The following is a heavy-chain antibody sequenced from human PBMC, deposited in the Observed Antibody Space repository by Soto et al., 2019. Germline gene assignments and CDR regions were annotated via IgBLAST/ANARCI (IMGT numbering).Heavy chain of an antibody. D-gene: IGHD3-22*01. CDR2: IYYSGST. V-gene: IGHV4-30-4*01. J-gene: IGHJ4*02. CDR1: GGSISSGDYY. CDR3: ARASDSSGYYY. Sequence: SETLSLTCTVSGGSISSGDYYWSWIRQPPGKGLEWIGYIYYSGSTYYNPSLKSRVTISVDTSKNQFSLKLCSVTAADTAVYYCARASDSSGYYYWGQGTLVTISS.